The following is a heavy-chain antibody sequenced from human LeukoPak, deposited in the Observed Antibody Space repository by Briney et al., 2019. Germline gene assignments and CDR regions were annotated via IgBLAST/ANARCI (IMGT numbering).Heavy chain of an antibody. CDR2: IYTSGST. Sequence: SETLSLACTVSGGSISSGSYYWSWIRQPAGKGLEWIGRIYTSGSTNYNPSLKSRVTISVDTSKNQFSLKLSSVTAADTAVYYCATDQMVDTAMVLVYWGQGTLVTVSS. J-gene: IGHJ4*02. D-gene: IGHD5-18*01. CDR1: GGSISSGSYY. V-gene: IGHV4-61*02. CDR3: ATDQMVDTAMVLVY.